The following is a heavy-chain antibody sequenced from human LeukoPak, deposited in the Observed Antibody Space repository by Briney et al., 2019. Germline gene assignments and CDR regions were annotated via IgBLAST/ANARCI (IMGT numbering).Heavy chain of an antibody. CDR1: GFTFTRYS. V-gene: IGHV3-66*01. J-gene: IGHJ4*02. Sequence: GGSLRLSCAASGFTFTRYSMTWVRQAPGKGLEWVSLIDNVGGTYYADSVKGRFTISRDHSENTLYLQMNSLRAEDTALYYCMGYGGNSFWGQGTLVTVPS. CDR3: MGYGGNSF. D-gene: IGHD4-23*01. CDR2: IDNVGGT.